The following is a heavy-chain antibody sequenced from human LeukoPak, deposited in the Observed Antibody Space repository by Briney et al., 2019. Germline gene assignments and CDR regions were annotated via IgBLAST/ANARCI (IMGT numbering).Heavy chain of an antibody. D-gene: IGHD6-13*01. Sequence: GGSLRLSCAGSGFTFSSYGMHWVRQAPGKGLEWVAFIRYDGSNKYYADSVKGRFTISRDNSKNTLYLQMNSLKTEDTAVYYCTRPESGSSWYDYYYMDVWGKGTTVTVSS. CDR1: GFTFSSYG. J-gene: IGHJ6*03. V-gene: IGHV3-30*02. CDR3: TRPESGSSWYDYYYMDV. CDR2: IRYDGSNK.